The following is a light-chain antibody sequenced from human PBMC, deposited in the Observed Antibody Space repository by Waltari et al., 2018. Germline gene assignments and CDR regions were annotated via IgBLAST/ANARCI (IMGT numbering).Light chain of an antibody. CDR2: KAS. V-gene: IGKV1-5*03. J-gene: IGKJ4*01. Sequence: DIKMTQSPPTLAASVGDRVTITCRASQSISIWLAWYQQKPGKAPNLLMYKASSLDSGVPSRFSGSGSGTEFTLTISGLQAEDFGTYYCQQYAAFPLSFGGGTNIEIK. CDR1: QSISIW. CDR3: QQYAAFPLS.